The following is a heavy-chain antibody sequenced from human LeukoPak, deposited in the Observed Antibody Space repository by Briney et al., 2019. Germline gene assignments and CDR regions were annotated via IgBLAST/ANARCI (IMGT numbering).Heavy chain of an antibody. CDR2: INHSGST. CDR1: GGSFSGYY. Sequence: SETLSHTCAVYGGSFSGYYWSWIRQPPGKGLEWIGEINHSGSTNYNPSLKSRVTISVDTSKNRFSLKLSSVTAADTAVYYCARGRGFGSSFDYWGQGTLVTVSS. J-gene: IGHJ4*02. V-gene: IGHV4-34*01. D-gene: IGHD3-10*01. CDR3: ARGRGFGSSFDY.